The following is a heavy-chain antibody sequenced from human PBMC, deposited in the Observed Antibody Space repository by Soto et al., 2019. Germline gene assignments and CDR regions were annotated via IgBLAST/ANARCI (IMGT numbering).Heavy chain of an antibody. CDR2: INTGSSNT. D-gene: IGHD3-9*01. V-gene: IGHV1-3*04. Sequence: QVDLVQSGAEVKEPGASVRISCEDSGYTFTSYGIHWVRQAPGQRLEWMGWINTGSSNTRYSPEFQARVTITRDTSESTAYMELNSRRAEDTAVYYCARAMPTAGYIDFDQWVQGTLVTVSS. CDR3: ARAMPTAGYIDFDQ. J-gene: IGHJ4*02. CDR1: GYTFTSYG.